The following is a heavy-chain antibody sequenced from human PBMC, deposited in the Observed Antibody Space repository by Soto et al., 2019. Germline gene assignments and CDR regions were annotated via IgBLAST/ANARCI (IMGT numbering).Heavy chain of an antibody. CDR3: ARGRNGYYYGSGTKGAFDI. Sequence: SETLSLTCAVYGGSFSGYYWSWIRQPPGKGLEWIGEINHSGSTNYNPSLKSRVTISVDTSKNQFSLKLSSVTAADTAVYYCARGRNGYYYGSGTKGAFDIWGQGTMVTVSS. V-gene: IGHV4-34*01. CDR1: GGSFSGYY. J-gene: IGHJ3*02. D-gene: IGHD3-10*01. CDR2: INHSGST.